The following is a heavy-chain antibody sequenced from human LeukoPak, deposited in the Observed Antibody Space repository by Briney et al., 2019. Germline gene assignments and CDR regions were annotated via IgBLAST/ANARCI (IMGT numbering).Heavy chain of an antibody. Sequence: GRSLRLSCAASGFTFDDYAMHWVRQAPGKGLEWVSGITWNRDNIEYGDSVKGRFTISRDNSKNTLYLQMNSLRAEDTAVYYCAKDGYCSGGSCYNFDYWGQGTLVTVSS. J-gene: IGHJ4*02. D-gene: IGHD2-15*01. CDR1: GFTFDDYA. CDR3: AKDGYCSGGSCYNFDY. CDR2: ITWNRDNI. V-gene: IGHV3-9*01.